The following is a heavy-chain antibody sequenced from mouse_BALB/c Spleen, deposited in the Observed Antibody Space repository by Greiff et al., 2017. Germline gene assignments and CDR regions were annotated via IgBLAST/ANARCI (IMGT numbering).Heavy chain of an antibody. D-gene: IGHD1-1*01. Sequence: VQLQQSGAELVRPGSSVKISCKASGYTFTSYWMHWVKQRPGQGLEWIGYINPSTGYTEYNQKFKDKATLTADKSSSTAYMQLSSLTSEDSAVYYCARRITTVSFDYWGQGTTLTVSS. CDR3: ARRITTVSFDY. CDR1: GYTFTSYW. CDR2: INPSTGYT. V-gene: IGHV1-4*01. J-gene: IGHJ2*01.